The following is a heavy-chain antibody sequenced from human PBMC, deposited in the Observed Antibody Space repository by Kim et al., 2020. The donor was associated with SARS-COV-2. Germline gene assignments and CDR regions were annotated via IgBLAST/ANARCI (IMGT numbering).Heavy chain of an antibody. CDR3: ATWGFGELHRLDY. Sequence: GGSLRLSCAASGFTFSSYAMHWVRQAPGKGLEWVAVISYDGSNKYYADSVKGRFTISRDNSKNTLYLQMNSLRAEDTAVYYCATWGFGELHRLDYWGQGT. CDR1: GFTFSSYA. J-gene: IGHJ4*02. CDR2: ISYDGSNK. D-gene: IGHD3-10*01. V-gene: IGHV3-30*04.